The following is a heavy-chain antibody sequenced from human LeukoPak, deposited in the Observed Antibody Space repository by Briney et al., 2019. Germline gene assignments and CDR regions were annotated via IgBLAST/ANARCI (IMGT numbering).Heavy chain of an antibody. CDR2: IYYSGST. CDR3: ARSYGTGIFDP. J-gene: IGHJ5*02. Sequence: SETLSLTCTVSGGSISSYCWSWIRQPPGKGLEWIGYIYYSGSTNYNPSLKSRVTISVDTSKNQFSLKLSSVTAADTAVYYCARSYGTGIFDPWGQGTLVTVSS. D-gene: IGHD2-8*02. CDR1: GGSISSYC. V-gene: IGHV4-59*01.